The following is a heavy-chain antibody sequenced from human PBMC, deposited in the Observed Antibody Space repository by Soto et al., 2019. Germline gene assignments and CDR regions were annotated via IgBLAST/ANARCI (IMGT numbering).Heavy chain of an antibody. D-gene: IGHD3-10*01. CDR2: INHSGST. CDR3: ARGGGLGFNWFDP. J-gene: IGHJ5*02. CDR1: GGSFSGYY. Sequence: SETLSLTCAVYGGSFSGYYWSWIRQPPGKGLEWIGEINHSGSTNYNPSLKSRVTISVDTSKNQFSLKLSSVTAADTAVYYCARGGGLGFNWFDPWGQGTLVTVSS. V-gene: IGHV4-34*01.